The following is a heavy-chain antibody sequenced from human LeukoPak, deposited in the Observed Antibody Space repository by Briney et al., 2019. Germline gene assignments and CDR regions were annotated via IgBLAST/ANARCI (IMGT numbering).Heavy chain of an antibody. Sequence: SETLSPTCTVSGGSISGSYWSWIRQPPGKGLEWIAYINDSGTTSYNPSLKGRVTISVDTSKKQFSLKVNSVTAADTAVYYCARREAVLTGYFDYWGQGTLVTVSS. J-gene: IGHJ4*02. CDR3: ARREAVLTGYFDY. CDR2: INDSGTT. V-gene: IGHV4-59*08. CDR1: GGSISGSY. D-gene: IGHD1-14*01.